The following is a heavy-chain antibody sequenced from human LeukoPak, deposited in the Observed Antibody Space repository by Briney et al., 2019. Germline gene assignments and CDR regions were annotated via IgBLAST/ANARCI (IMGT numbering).Heavy chain of an antibody. J-gene: IGHJ5*02. V-gene: IGHV3-7*01. CDR3: ARPLMYYYGSETYFWFDP. Sequence: GGSQRLSCAASGFTFTTYWMGWLRQAPGKGLEWVANIKQDGTEKYYVDSVKGRFTISRDNAKNSLSLQMNSLRAENTAVYYCARPLMYYYGSETYFWFDPWGQGTLVTVSS. D-gene: IGHD3-10*01. CDR2: IKQDGTEK. CDR1: GFTFTTYW.